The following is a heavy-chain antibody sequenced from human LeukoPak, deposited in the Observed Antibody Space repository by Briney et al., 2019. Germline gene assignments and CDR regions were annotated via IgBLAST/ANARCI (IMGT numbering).Heavy chain of an antibody. D-gene: IGHD3-22*01. CDR3: ARVAPNYYDSSGYYPIDY. Sequence: PSETLSLTCTVSGGSISSSSYYWGWIRQPPGKGLEWIGSIYYSGSTYYNPSLKSRVTISVDTSKNQFSLKLSSVTAADTAVYYCARVAPNYYDSSGYYPIDYWGQGTLVTVSS. J-gene: IGHJ4*02. CDR2: IYYSGST. CDR1: GGSISSSSYY. V-gene: IGHV4-39*01.